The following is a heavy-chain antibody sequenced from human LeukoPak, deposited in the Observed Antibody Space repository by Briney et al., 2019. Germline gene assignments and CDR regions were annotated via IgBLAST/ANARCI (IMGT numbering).Heavy chain of an antibody. CDR2: IYYSGST. Sequence: SETLSLTCTVSGGSISSSSYYWGWIRQPPGKELEWIGSIYYSGSTYYNPSLKSRVTISVDTSKNQFSLKLSSVTAADTAVYYCARSASSGPLNFFDIWGQGTMVTVSS. CDR1: GGSISSSSYY. CDR3: ARSASSGPLNFFDI. D-gene: IGHD3-10*01. J-gene: IGHJ3*02. V-gene: IGHV4-39*07.